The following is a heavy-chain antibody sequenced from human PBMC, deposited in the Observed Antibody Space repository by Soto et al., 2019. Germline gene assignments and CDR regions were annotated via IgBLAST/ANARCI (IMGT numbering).Heavy chain of an antibody. V-gene: IGHV1-2*02. Sequence: ASVKVSCKASGYTFTGYYMHWVRQAPGQGLEWMGWINPNSGGTNYAQKFQGRVTMTRDTSISTAYMELSRLRSDDTAVYYCARSYPPGAPTVFPDCSGGSCYSRTRGWFDPWGQGTLVTVSS. CDR2: INPNSGGT. J-gene: IGHJ5*02. CDR3: ARSYPPGAPTVFPDCSGGSCYSRTRGWFDP. CDR1: GYTFTGYY. D-gene: IGHD2-15*01.